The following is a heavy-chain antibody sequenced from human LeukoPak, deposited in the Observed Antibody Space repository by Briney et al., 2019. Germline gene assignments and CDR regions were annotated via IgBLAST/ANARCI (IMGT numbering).Heavy chain of an antibody. V-gene: IGHV4-59*01. Sequence: SETLSLTCTVSGGSISRYYWSWIRQPPGKGLEWIGCIYYSGSTNYNPSLKSRVTISVDTSKNQFSLKLSSVTAADTAVYYCARSHDYGDYVYAFDIWGQGTMVTVSS. D-gene: IGHD4-17*01. CDR3: ARSHDYGDYVYAFDI. J-gene: IGHJ3*02. CDR1: GGSISRYY. CDR2: IYYSGST.